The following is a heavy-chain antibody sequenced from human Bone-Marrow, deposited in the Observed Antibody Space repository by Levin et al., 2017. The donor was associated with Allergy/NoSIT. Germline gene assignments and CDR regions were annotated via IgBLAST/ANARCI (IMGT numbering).Heavy chain of an antibody. CDR1: GYTLSSYG. D-gene: IGHD2-21*01. V-gene: IGHV1-18*01. J-gene: IGHJ6*02. CDR2: IIVYNGNT. CDR3: ARGGGCIYSSCYSPYYYYGMDV. Sequence: GESLKISCKASGYTLSSYGITWVRQAPGQGLEWMGWIIVYNGNTKYAQNLQGRLTMTADTSTGTVYMELTSLSFDDTAVYYCARGGGCIYSSCYSPYYYYGMDVWGQGTTVTVSS.